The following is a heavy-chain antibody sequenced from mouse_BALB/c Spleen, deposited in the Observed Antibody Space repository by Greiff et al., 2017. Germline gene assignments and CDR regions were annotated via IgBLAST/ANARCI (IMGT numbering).Heavy chain of an antibody. J-gene: IGHJ2*01. Sequence: VKLVESGPSLVQPSQSLSITCTVSGFSLTSYGVHWVRQSPGKGLEWLGVIWRGGSTDYNAAFMSRLSITKDNSKSQVFFKMNSLQADDTAIYYCAKNTPIYYGNYLDYWGQGTTLTVSS. V-gene: IGHV2-5-1*01. CDR3: AKNTPIYYGNYLDY. CDR1: GFSLTSYG. CDR2: IWRGGST. D-gene: IGHD2-1*01.